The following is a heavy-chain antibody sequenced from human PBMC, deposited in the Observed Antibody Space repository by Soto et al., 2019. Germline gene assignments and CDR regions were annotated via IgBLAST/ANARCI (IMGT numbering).Heavy chain of an antibody. V-gene: IGHV5-51*01. Sequence: GASLKISCNGSGYSLSKYWIGWVRQMHGKRMKWMGVVYLGDSDARYSPSFQGQVTFSADKSINTAYLQWSSLKASDTAMYYCVRRSRGSATYHFDYWGQGTLVTVSS. CDR2: VYLGDSDA. J-gene: IGHJ4*02. CDR3: VRRSRGSATYHFDY. CDR1: GYSLSKYW. D-gene: IGHD3-10*01.